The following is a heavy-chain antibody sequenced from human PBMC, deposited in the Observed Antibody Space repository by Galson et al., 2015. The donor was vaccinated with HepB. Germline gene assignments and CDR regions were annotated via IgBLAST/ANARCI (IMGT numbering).Heavy chain of an antibody. J-gene: IGHJ4*02. CDR2: ISGYDGST. V-gene: IGHV1-18*01. CDR3: ARDGAAAGLDS. CDR1: GYTFTSYG. Sequence: SVKVSCKASGYTFTSYGISWVRQAPGQGLEWMGWISGYDGSTTYVQRFQARVTMTTDTSTSTAYMELRSLTSDDTATYYCARDGAAAGLDSWGQGTLVTVSS. D-gene: IGHD6-13*01.